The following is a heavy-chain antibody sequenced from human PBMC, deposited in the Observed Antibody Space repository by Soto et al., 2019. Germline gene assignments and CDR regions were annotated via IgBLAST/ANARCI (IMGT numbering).Heavy chain of an antibody. V-gene: IGHV1-2*04. CDR1: GYTITGNY. J-gene: IGHJ3*02. CDR3: ARDFSGYGHDAFDI. Sequence: ASVKVSCKASGYTITGNYMHWVRQAPGQGLEWMGWINPNSGGTNYAQKFQGWVTMTRDTSISTAYMELSRLRSDDTAVYYCARDFSGYGHDAFDIWGQGTMLTVSS. D-gene: IGHD5-12*01. CDR2: INPNSGGT.